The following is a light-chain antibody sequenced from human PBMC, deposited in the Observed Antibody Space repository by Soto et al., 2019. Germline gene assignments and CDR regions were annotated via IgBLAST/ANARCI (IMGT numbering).Light chain of an antibody. J-gene: IGKJ1*01. Sequence: DIQMTQSPSTLSASVGDRVTITCRASPSISSWLAWYQQKPWKAPKLLIYKASSLESGVRSRFSGSGSGTEFTVTISSLQPDEFATYYCQQYNSYSLAFGQATNVDI. CDR1: PSISSW. CDR2: KAS. V-gene: IGKV1-5*03. CDR3: QQYNSYSLA.